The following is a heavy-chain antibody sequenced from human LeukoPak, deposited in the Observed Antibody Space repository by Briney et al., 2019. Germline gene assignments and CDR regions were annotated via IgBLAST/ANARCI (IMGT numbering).Heavy chain of an antibody. CDR1: GGSITSYY. CDR3: ARGRASYSSSWYNWFDP. V-gene: IGHV4-4*07. CDR2: IYTSGST. J-gene: IGHJ5*02. D-gene: IGHD6-13*01. Sequence: SETLSLTCTVSGGSITSYYWSWIRQPAGKGLEWIGRIYTSGSTNYNPSLKSRVTISVDTSKNQFSLKLSSVTAADTAVYYCARGRASYSSSWYNWFDPWGQGTLVTVSS.